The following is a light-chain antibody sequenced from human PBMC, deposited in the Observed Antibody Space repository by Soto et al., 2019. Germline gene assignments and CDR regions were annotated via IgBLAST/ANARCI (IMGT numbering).Light chain of an antibody. CDR1: SSDVGSYSL. V-gene: IGLV2-23*01. CDR2: EGS. Sequence: QSALTQPASVSGSPGQSITISCTGTSSDVGSYSLVSWYQQHPGKAPNLMIYEGSKRPSVVSNRRSGSKSGNTASLTISGLLAEDAADYYCCSYAGSSTLYVFGTGTKVTVL. J-gene: IGLJ1*01. CDR3: CSYAGSSTLYV.